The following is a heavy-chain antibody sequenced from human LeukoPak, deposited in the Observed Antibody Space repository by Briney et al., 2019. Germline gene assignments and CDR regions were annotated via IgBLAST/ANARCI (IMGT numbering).Heavy chain of an antibody. CDR3: AKSHSNSWLYFDS. Sequence: GGSLRLSCAASGFTFSTYGMHWVRQAPGKGLEWVAVVWYDGTNKFYADSVQGRFTISRDISKNTLYLQMNSLRAEDTAVYYCAKSHSNSWLYFDSWGQGTLVTVSS. V-gene: IGHV3-33*06. J-gene: IGHJ4*02. D-gene: IGHD6-13*01. CDR1: GFTFSTYG. CDR2: VWYDGTNK.